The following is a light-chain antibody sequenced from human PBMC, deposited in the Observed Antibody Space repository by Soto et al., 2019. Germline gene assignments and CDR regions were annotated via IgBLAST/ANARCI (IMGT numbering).Light chain of an antibody. Sequence: EIVLTQSPGTLSLSPGERATLSCRASQSVRTNYLAWYQQEPGQAPRLLIYGASSRATGIPDRFSGSGSGTDFTLTISRLEPEDFAVYYCQQHGASPITFGQGTRLEIK. V-gene: IGKV3-20*01. CDR1: QSVRTNY. CDR2: GAS. CDR3: QQHGASPIT. J-gene: IGKJ5*01.